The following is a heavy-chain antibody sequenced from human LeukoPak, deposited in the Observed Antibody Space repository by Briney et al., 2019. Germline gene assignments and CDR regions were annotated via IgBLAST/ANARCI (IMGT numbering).Heavy chain of an antibody. J-gene: IGHJ1*01. CDR2: ISGSGGRT. CDR1: GFSFSSYA. V-gene: IGHV3-23*01. CDR3: AKFTTVNMYFHP. Sequence: GGSLRLSCAGSGFSFSSYAMNWVRQAPGKGLEWVSGISGSGGRTDYADSVKGRFTISRDNSKNTLYLQMNSLRAEDTAVYYCAKFTTVNMYFHPWGQGTLVTVSS. D-gene: IGHD4-11*01.